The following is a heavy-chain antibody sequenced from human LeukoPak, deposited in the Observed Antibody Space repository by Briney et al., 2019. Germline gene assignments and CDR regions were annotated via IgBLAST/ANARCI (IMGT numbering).Heavy chain of an antibody. V-gene: IGHV3-48*03. CDR1: GFTFSSYE. CDR3: ARSDSSGSTYRF. D-gene: IGHD3-22*01. CDR2: ISSSGSTI. J-gene: IGHJ4*02. Sequence: GGSLRLSCAASGFTFSSYEMNWVREAPGRGREWVSYISSSGSTIYYADSVKGRFTISRDNAKNSLYLQMNSLRAEDTAVYYCARSDSSGSTYRFWGQGTLVTVSS.